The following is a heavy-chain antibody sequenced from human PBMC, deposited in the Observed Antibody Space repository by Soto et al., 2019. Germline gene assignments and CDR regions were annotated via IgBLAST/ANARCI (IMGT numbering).Heavy chain of an antibody. CDR1: GGSISFDHYH. D-gene: IGHD2-21*02. CDR3: AREDDGGDRDYYGLDV. V-gene: IGHV4-30-4*01. J-gene: IGHJ6*02. Sequence: QVQLQQSGPGLVKPSQTLSLTCTVSGGSISFDHYHWTWIRQPPGKGLEWIGYVHSSGIVLYNPSLQSRGFISVDSSKNQFSLKLSSVTAADTAVYFCAREDDGGDRDYYGLDVWGQGTTVTVSS. CDR2: VHSSGIV.